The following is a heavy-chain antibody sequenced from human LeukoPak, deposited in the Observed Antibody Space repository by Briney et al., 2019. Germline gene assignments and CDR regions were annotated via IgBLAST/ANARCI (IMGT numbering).Heavy chain of an antibody. D-gene: IGHD2-21*02. J-gene: IGHJ4*02. V-gene: IGHV6-1*01. CDR3: ARGDLGVVTAIDY. CDR2: TNYRSKWYN. Sequence: SQTLSLTCALFGDSVSRNSAAWNWIRQSPSRGLEWLGRTNYRSKWYNDYAVSVKSRITINPDTSKNQFSLQLNSVTPEDTAVYYCARGDLGVVTAIDYWGQGTLVTVSS. CDR1: GDSVSRNSAA.